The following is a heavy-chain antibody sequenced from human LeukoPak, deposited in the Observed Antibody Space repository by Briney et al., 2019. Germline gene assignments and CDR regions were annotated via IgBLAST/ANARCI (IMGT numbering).Heavy chain of an antibody. J-gene: IGHJ4*01. CDR1: GGSINSYY. D-gene: IGHD2-2*01. CDR3: ARWYCSSGTCYYLDY. Sequence: PSETLSLICTVSGGSINSYYWSWSRQPPGRGLEYIGHTYYSGNTDYNPSLKSRATISVDTSKNQFSLNLNSLTAADPAVYYCARWYCSSGTCYYLDYWGHGTLVTVSS. V-gene: IGHV4-59*01. CDR2: TYYSGNT.